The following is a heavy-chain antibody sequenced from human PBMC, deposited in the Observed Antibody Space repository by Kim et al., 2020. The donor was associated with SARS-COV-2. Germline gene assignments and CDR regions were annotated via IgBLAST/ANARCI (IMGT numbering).Heavy chain of an antibody. V-gene: IGHV3-33*01. D-gene: IGHD6-19*01. Sequence: ADSVKGRFTISRDNSKNTLYLQMNSLRAEDTAVYYCARDRGLSSGWYFGYWGQGTLVTVSS. J-gene: IGHJ4*02. CDR3: ARDRGLSSGWYFGY.